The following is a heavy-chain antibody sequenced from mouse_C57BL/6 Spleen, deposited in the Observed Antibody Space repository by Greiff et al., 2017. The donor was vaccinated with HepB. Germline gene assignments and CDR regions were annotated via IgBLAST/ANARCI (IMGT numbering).Heavy chain of an antibody. V-gene: IGHV5-16*01. D-gene: IGHD4-1*01. Sequence: EVMLVESEGGLVQPGRSMKLSCTASGFTFSDYYMAWVRQVPEKGLEWVANINYDGSSTYYLDSLKSRFIISRDNAKNILYLQMSSLKSEDTATYYCARWDWGFAYWGQGTLVTVSA. CDR3: ARWDWGFAY. CDR2: INYDGSST. CDR1: GFTFSDYY. J-gene: IGHJ3*01.